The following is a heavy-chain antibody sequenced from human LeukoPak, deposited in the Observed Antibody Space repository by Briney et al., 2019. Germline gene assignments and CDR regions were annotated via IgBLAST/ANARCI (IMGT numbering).Heavy chain of an antibody. V-gene: IGHV4-61*02. CDR2: IYTSGST. Sequence: PSETLSLTCTVSGGSISSASYYRNWIRQPAGKGLEWIGRIYTSGSTNYNPSLKSRVTISVDTSKNQFSLKLSSVTAADTAVYCCASLDWNYYYFDYWGQGTLVTVSS. CDR1: GGSISSASYY. CDR3: ASLDWNYYYFDY. D-gene: IGHD1-7*01. J-gene: IGHJ4*02.